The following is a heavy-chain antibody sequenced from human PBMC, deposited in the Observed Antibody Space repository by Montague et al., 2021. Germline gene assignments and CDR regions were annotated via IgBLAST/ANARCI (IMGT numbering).Heavy chain of an antibody. V-gene: IGHV4-31*03. D-gene: IGHD3-10*01. CDR3: ARAEDYYGSGSYLGFDY. J-gene: IGHJ4*02. CDR2: IFYSGNT. CDR1: GGSISSGGYY. Sequence: TLSLTCTVSGGSISSGGYYWSWIRQLPGKGLEWIGYIFYSGNTYYDPSLKSRVTISVDTSKNQFPLKLSSVTAADTAVYYRARAEDYYGSGSYLGFDYWGQGTLVTVSS.